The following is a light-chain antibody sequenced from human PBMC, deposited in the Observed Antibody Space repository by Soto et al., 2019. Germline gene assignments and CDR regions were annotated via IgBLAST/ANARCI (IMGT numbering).Light chain of an antibody. CDR3: IQDYNYPFT. CDR1: QDIRTD. Sequence: AIQMTQSPSSLSASVGDRVTIICRASQDIRTDLGWYQQKPGKAPKVLIYAASSLQSGVPSRFSGSGSGTDFTLTISSLQPEDFATYYCIQDYNYPFTFGGGTKVEIK. V-gene: IGKV1-6*01. CDR2: AAS. J-gene: IGKJ4*01.